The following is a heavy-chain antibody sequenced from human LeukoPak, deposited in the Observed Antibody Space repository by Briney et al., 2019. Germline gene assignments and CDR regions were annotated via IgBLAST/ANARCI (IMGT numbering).Heavy chain of an antibody. CDR3: ARSDSGWYGWYFDY. J-gene: IGHJ4*02. V-gene: IGHV5-51*01. CDR1: GSSFTSYW. Sequence: GASLKISWKGSGSSFTSYWIGWVRQMPGKGLEGMGIIYPGDSDTRYSPSFQGQVTISADKSISTAYLQWSSLKASDTAMYYCARSDSGWYGWYFDYWGQGTLVTVSS. CDR2: IYPGDSDT. D-gene: IGHD6-19*01.